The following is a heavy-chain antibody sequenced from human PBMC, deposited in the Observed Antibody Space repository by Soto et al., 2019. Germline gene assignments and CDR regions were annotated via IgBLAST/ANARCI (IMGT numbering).Heavy chain of an antibody. J-gene: IGHJ4*02. V-gene: IGHV5-10-1*01. CDR3: ARRSGGYSYGDDY. Sequence: GESLKISCQVSGYSFTTYWITWVRQMPGKGLEWMGRIDPSDSYTNYSPSFEGLVTISVDKSISTAYLQWSSLKASDTAMYYCARRSGGYSYGDDYWGQGTLVTVSS. CDR1: GYSFTTYW. CDR2: IDPSDSYT. D-gene: IGHD5-18*01.